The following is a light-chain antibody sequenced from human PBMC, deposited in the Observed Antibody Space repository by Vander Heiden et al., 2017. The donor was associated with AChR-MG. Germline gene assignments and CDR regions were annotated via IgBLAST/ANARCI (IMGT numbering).Light chain of an antibody. J-gene: IGLJ1*01. CDR2: DVS. Sequence: ALTQPASVSGSPGQSITISCTGTSSDVGGYNYVSWYQQHPGKAPKLMIYDVSNRPSGVSNRFSGSKSGNTASLTISGLQAEDEADYYCSSYTSSSTLEVFGTGTKVTVL. CDR3: SSYTSSSTLEV. V-gene: IGLV2-14*01. CDR1: SSDVGGYNY.